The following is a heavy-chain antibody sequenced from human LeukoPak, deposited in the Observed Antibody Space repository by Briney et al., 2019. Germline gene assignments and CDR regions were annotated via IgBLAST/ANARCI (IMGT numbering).Heavy chain of an antibody. CDR2: IYPGDSDT. Sequence: KDGESLKISCKGSGYSFTNYWIGWVRRMPGKGLEWLGIIYPGDSDTTYSPSFQGQVTISADKSISTAYLQWNSLKASDTAMYYCARRPTYYDIWSGLLDAFDFWGQGTMVTVSS. CDR1: GYSFTNYW. J-gene: IGHJ3*01. V-gene: IGHV5-51*01. CDR3: ARRPTYYDIWSGLLDAFDF. D-gene: IGHD3-3*01.